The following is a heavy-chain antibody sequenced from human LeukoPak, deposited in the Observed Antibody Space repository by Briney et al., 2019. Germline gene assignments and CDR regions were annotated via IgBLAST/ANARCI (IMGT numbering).Heavy chain of an antibody. D-gene: IGHD2-8*02. CDR3: ARDQLYCTGGTCYFDY. CDR1: GFTFSSYW. J-gene: IGHJ4*02. CDR2: INSDGRST. Sequence: GGSLRLSCVAPGFTFSSYWMHWVRQAPGKGLVWVSRINSDGRSTSYADSVKGRFTISRDNAKNTVYLQMNSLRAEDTAVYYCARDQLYCTGGTCYFDYWGQGTLVTVSS. V-gene: IGHV3-74*01.